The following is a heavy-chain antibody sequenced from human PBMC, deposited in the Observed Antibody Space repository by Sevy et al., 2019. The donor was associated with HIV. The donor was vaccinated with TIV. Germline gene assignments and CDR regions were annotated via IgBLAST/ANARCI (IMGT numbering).Heavy chain of an antibody. D-gene: IGHD1-26*01. Sequence: GGSLRLSCVASGFTFNKAWMSWVRQAPGKGLEWVGRIKSKTDGATRDLAAPVKGRIIISRDDSKNTLYLQISNLKIEVTGGYFCAAGVGASDFDYWGQGTLVTVSS. V-gene: IGHV3-15*01. CDR3: AAGVGASDFDY. J-gene: IGHJ4*02. CDR2: IKSKTDGATR. CDR1: GFTFNKAW.